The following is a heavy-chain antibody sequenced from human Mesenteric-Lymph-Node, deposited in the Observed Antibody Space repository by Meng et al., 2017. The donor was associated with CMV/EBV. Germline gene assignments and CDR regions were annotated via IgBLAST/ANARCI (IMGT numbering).Heavy chain of an antibody. CDR2: IYSGSST. D-gene: IGHD7-27*01. V-gene: IGHV3-53*01. CDR1: GFTVSSNY. Sequence: GGSLRRSCAASGFTVSSNYMSWVRQAPGKGLEWVSVIYSGSSTYHADSVKGRFTISRDNSKNTLYLQMNSLRAEDTAVYYCARLFNWGEHRYWGQGTLVTVSS. J-gene: IGHJ4*02. CDR3: ARLFNWGEHRY.